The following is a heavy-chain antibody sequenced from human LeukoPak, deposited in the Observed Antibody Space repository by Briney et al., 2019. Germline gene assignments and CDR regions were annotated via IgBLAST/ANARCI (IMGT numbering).Heavy chain of an antibody. Sequence: SETLSLTCTVSGGSISSSSYYWGWIRQPPGKGLEWNGSIYYSGSTYYNPSLKSRVTISVDTSKNQFYLKLSSVTAADTAVYYCARAVPPGYSSSWYLAFDYWGQGTLVTVSS. J-gene: IGHJ4*02. V-gene: IGHV4-39*01. CDR3: ARAVPPGYSSSWYLAFDY. CDR1: GGSISSSSYY. CDR2: IYYSGST. D-gene: IGHD6-13*01.